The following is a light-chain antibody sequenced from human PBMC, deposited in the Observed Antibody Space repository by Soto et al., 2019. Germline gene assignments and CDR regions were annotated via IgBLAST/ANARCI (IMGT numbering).Light chain of an antibody. CDR1: QSVLYSSNNKNY. J-gene: IGKJ2*01. Sequence: DIVMTQSPDSLAVSLGERATINCKSSQSVLYSSNNKNYLAWYQQKPGQPPKLLIYWASTRESGVPDRFSGSGSGTDFTHTISSLQAEDVAVDYCQQYYSTPYTFGQGTKREIK. CDR2: WAS. V-gene: IGKV4-1*01. CDR3: QQYYSTPYT.